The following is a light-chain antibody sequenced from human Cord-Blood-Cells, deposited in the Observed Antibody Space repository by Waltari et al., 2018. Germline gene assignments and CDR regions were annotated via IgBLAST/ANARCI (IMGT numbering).Light chain of an antibody. V-gene: IGKV2-30*02. Sequence: VVMTQSPLSLTVTLCQPASISCPSSQSLVHSDGNTRLGWFQQMPGQSPRRLIYKVSNRHSGVSYRFSVSGSGTDFTLKISRVEAEDVGVYYCMQGTHWPYTFGQGTKLDIK. CDR3: MQGTHWPYT. CDR2: KVS. J-gene: IGKJ2*01. CDR1: QSLVHSDGNTR.